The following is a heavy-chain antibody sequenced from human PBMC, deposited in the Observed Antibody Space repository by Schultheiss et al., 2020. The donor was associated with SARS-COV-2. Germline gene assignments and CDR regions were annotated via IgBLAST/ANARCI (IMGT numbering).Heavy chain of an antibody. CDR1: GDTFRSNS. Sequence: SVKVSCKASGDTFRSNSITWVRQAPGQGLEWMGGIVPTFQTTNYAQKFQGRVTITADESTKTVYMELSSLRSEDTAVYYCASFHWYYGSGNNGVDVWGQGTTVTVSS. D-gene: IGHD3-10*01. CDR3: ASFHWYYGSGNNGVDV. CDR2: IVPTFQTT. J-gene: IGHJ6*02. V-gene: IGHV1-69*13.